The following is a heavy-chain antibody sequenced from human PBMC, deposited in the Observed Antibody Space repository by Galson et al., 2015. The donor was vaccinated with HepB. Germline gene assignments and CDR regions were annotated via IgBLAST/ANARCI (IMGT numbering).Heavy chain of an antibody. J-gene: IGHJ5*02. D-gene: IGHD2-2*01. CDR2: FDPEDGET. V-gene: IGHV1-24*01. Sequence: SVKVSCKVSGYTLTELSMHWVRQAPGKGLEWMGGFDPEDGETIYAQKFQGRVTMTEDTSTDTAYMELSSLRSEDTAAYYCATSGSDGCSSTSCQARWFDPWGQGTLVTVSS. CDR3: ATSGSDGCSSTSCQARWFDP. CDR1: GYTLTELS.